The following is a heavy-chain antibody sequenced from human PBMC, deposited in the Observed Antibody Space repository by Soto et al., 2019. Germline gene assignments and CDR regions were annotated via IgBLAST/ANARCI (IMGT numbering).Heavy chain of an antibody. J-gene: IGHJ4*02. D-gene: IGHD2-15*01. CDR2: ISSSGSTI. CDR3: ARRSGECSGGSCYSPIEY. V-gene: IGHV3-11*01. Sequence: GGSLRLSCAASGFTFSDYYMSWIRQAPGKGLEWVSYISSSGSTIYYADSVKGRFTISRDNAKNSLYLQMNSLRAEDTAVYYCARRSGECSGGSCYSPIEYWGQGTLVTVSS. CDR1: GFTFSDYY.